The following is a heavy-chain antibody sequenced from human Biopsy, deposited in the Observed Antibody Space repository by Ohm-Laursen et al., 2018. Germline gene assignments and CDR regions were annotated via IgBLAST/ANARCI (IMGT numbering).Heavy chain of an antibody. D-gene: IGHD2/OR15-2a*01. V-gene: IGHV4-59*07. J-gene: IGHJ6*02. CDR1: GGSISSDY. CDR2: ISNRGST. CDR3: ARATNSTGWPYYHFYGMDV. Sequence: PSDTLSLTCPVSGGSISSDYWSWIRQPPGKGLEWIGYISNRGSTNYNPSLRGRVTISVDTSKNQFSLRLNSVTAADTAVYYCARATNSTGWPYYHFYGMDVWGQGTTVTVSS.